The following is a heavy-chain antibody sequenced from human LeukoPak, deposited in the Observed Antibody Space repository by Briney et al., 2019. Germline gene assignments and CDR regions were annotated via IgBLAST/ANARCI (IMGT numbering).Heavy chain of an antibody. Sequence: SVTVSCKASGGTFISYAISWVRQAPGQGPEWMGRFIPIFGTANYAQKFQGRVTITTDESTSTAYMELSSLTSEDTAVYYCARSPPFAAATGTKSDYWGEGTLVTVSS. D-gene: IGHD6-25*01. CDR1: GGTFISYA. J-gene: IGHJ4*02. V-gene: IGHV1-69*05. CDR3: ARSPPFAAATGTKSDY. CDR2: FIPIFGTA.